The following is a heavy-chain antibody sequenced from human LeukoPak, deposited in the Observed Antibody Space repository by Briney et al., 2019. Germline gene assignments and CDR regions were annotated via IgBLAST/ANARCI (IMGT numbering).Heavy chain of an antibody. J-gene: IGHJ4*02. D-gene: IGHD5-24*01. CDR3: ASAGPAGLYKSFDY. CDR2: ISSSGRTI. CDR1: GFTFSNYE. Sequence: AGSLRLSCATSGFTFSNYEINWVRQAPGKGLEGVSYISSSGRTIYYSDSVKGRFTISRDNAKNSLNLQMNSLRAEDTAVYYCASAGPAGLYKSFDYWGQGTLVTVSS. V-gene: IGHV3-48*03.